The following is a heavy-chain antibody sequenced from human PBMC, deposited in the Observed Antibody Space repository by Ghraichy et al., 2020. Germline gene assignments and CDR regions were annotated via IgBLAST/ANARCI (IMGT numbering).Heavy chain of an antibody. CDR3: AAYYDSSGYTNAFDI. Sequence: SVKVSCKASGGTFSSYAISWVRQAPGQGLEWMGGIIPIFGTANYAQKFQGRVTITADKSTSTAYMELSSLRSEDTAVYYCAAYYDSSGYTNAFDIWGQGTMVTVSS. D-gene: IGHD3-22*01. CDR1: GGTFSSYA. J-gene: IGHJ3*02. CDR2: IIPIFGTA. V-gene: IGHV1-69*06.